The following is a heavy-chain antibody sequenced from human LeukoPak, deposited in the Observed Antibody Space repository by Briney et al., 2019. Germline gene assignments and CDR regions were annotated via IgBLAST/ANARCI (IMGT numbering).Heavy chain of an antibody. CDR3: ARVSGDSGSYTNWFDP. J-gene: IGHJ5*02. CDR1: GFDFDNYW. D-gene: IGHD3-22*01. CDR2: MNQDGSEQ. Sequence: GGSLRLSCAASGFDFDNYWMTWVRQAPGKGLEWVANMNQDGSEQYYVDSVKGRFTISRDNAKNTLYLQMNSLRAEDTAVYYCARVSGDSGSYTNWFDPWGQGTLVTVSS. V-gene: IGHV3-7*01.